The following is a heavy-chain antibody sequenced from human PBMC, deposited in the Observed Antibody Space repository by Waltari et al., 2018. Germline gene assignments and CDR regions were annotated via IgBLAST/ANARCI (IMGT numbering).Heavy chain of an antibody. J-gene: IGHJ3*02. Sequence: EVQLVESGGGLVQPGGSLRLSCAASGFTLTSDGLSWVRQAPGKGLEWVANIKEDGSEKYYVDSVKGRFTISRDNAKNSLYLQMNSLRAEDTAVYFCASSPRYALDIWGQGTMVTVSS. V-gene: IGHV3-7*01. CDR1: GFTLTSDG. CDR3: ASSPRYALDI. CDR2: IKEDGSEK.